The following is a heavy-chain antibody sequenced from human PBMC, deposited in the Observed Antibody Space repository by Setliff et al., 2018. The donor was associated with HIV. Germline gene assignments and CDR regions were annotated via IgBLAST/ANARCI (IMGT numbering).Heavy chain of an antibody. CDR1: GFTFSSYG. V-gene: IGHV3-30*06. CDR2: ISSDGSDK. D-gene: IGHD3-10*02. CDR3: ARDRFPQSNIFGAWYFDL. Sequence: GGSLRLSCAASGFTFSSYGMHWVRQAPGRGLEWVAVISSDGSDKYYAASVKGRFTISRDNSKNTLYLQMNSLRAEDTAVYYCARDRFPQSNIFGAWYFDLWGRGTLVTVSS. J-gene: IGHJ2*01.